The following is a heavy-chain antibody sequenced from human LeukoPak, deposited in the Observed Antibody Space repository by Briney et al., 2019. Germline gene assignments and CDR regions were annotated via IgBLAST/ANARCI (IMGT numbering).Heavy chain of an antibody. CDR2: IYYSGST. V-gene: IGHV4-39*07. Sequence: SETLSLTCTVSGGSISSSNYYWGWIRQPPGKGLEWIGSIYYSGSTYYNPSLKSRVTILVDTSKNHFSLKLTSVTAADTAVYFCARSSWELNRYYFDYWGQGTLVTVSS. CDR3: ARSSWELNRYYFDY. D-gene: IGHD1-26*01. J-gene: IGHJ4*02. CDR1: GGSISSSNYY.